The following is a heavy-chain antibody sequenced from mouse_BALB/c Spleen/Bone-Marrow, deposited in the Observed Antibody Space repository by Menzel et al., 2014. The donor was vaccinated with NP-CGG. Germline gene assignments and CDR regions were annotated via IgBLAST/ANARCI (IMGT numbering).Heavy chain of an antibody. D-gene: IGHD2-3*01. CDR1: GYSFTSYT. CDR3: TREGTYDGRSGHFDY. Sequence: QVQLQQPGAELARPGASVKMSCKASGYSFTSYTMHWVKQRPGQGLEWIAYINPRNTXSDYNQKFKDRATVTADKSSSTAYMQLSSLTSEDSAVYYCTREGTYDGRSGHFDYWGQGTTLTVSS. CDR2: INPRNTXS. J-gene: IGHJ2*01. V-gene: IGHV1-4*01.